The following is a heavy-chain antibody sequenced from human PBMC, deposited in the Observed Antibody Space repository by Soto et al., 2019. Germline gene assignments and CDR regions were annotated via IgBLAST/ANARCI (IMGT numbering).Heavy chain of an antibody. Sequence: GGSLRLSCAASGFTFSSYGMHWVRQAPGKGLEWVAVISYDGSNKYYADSVKGRFTISRDNSKNTLYLQMNSLRAEDTAMYYCAVKHPFQWGQGTLVTVSS. CDR3: AVKHPFQ. CDR1: GFTFSSYG. CDR2: ISYDGSNK. V-gene: IGHV3-30*03. J-gene: IGHJ4*02.